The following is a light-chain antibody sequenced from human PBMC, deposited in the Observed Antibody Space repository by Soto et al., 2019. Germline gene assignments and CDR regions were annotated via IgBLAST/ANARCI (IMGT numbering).Light chain of an antibody. J-gene: IGLJ3*02. CDR3: CSFAGSNSWV. CDR1: SGDVGTYDL. CDR2: EAT. Sequence: QSALTQPASVSGSPGQSITISCTGTSGDVGTYDLVSWYQHHPSAAPKLMIYEATRRPSGISNRFSGSKSGNTASLTISGLQAEDEAAYYCCSFAGSNSWVFGGGTQLTVL. V-gene: IGLV2-23*01.